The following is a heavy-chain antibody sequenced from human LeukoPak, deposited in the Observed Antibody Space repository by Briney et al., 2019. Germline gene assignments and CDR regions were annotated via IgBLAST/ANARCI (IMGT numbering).Heavy chain of an antibody. J-gene: IGHJ4*02. CDR1: LGTFSSYA. D-gene: IGHD1-26*01. V-gene: IGHV1-69*13. CDR2: IIPIFGIA. CDR3: AREEGGSDIDY. Sequence: SVTVSCKASLGTFSSYAISWVRQAPGQGLEWMGRIIPIFGIANYAQKFQGRVTITADESTSTAYMELSSLRSEDTAVYYCAREEGGSDIDYWGQGTLVTASS.